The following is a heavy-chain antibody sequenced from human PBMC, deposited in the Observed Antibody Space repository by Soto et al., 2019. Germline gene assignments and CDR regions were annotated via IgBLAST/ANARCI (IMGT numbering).Heavy chain of an antibody. CDR1: GGSISSTSYY. Sequence: SETLSLTCTVSGGSISSTSYYWGWIRQPPGKGLEWIGSIYYSGSTYYSPSLKSRLTMSVDTSKNQFSLKMNPGTAAAPAVYYCVSHYRLVGEYIWGRGTLVTVSS. J-gene: IGHJ1*01. V-gene: IGHV4-39*01. CDR2: IYYSGST. D-gene: IGHD3-3*01. CDR3: VSHYRLVGEYI.